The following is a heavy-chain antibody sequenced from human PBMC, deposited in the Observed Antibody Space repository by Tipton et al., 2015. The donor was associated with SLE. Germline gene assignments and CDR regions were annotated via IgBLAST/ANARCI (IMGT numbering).Heavy chain of an antibody. D-gene: IGHD6-25*01. J-gene: IGHJ4*02. V-gene: IGHV4-59*11. CDR1: GASINSHY. CDR3: ARQDLGRAATLTFDI. CDR2: IFYGGKT. Sequence: TLSLTCTVSGASINSHYWSWLRQPPGKGLEWIGYIFYGGKTNYNPSLKRRVTMSEDTTKNQFSLRLSSVTAADTAVYFCARQDLGRAATLTFDIWGLGTLVTVSS.